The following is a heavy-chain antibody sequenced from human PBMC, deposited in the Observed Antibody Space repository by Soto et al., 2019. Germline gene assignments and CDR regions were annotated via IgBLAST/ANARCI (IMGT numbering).Heavy chain of an antibody. V-gene: IGHV3-11*01. Sequence: QVQLAESGGGLVKSGGSLTLSCSTSGFFFTDYFMSWIRQAPGKGLEWVSYISPSGDVTHYADSVKGRFTISRDNTKNSLLLQMSRLRDDDTAVYYCARQLERRVGAASHWGQGTRVSVSS. CDR3: ARQLERRVGAASH. D-gene: IGHD1-26*01. CDR1: GFFFTDYF. CDR2: ISPSGDVT. J-gene: IGHJ4*02.